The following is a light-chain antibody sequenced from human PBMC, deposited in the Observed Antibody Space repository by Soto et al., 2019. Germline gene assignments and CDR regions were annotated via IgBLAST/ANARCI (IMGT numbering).Light chain of an antibody. CDR2: DVS. CDR1: SSDVGGYNY. V-gene: IGLV2-14*01. J-gene: IGLJ2*01. Sequence: QSALIQPASVSGSPGQSITISCTGTSSDVGGYNYVSWYQQHPGKAPKLMIYDVSNRPSGVSNRFSGSKSGNTASLTISGLQAEDEADYYCSSYTSSSILFGGGTKVTVL. CDR3: SSYTSSSIL.